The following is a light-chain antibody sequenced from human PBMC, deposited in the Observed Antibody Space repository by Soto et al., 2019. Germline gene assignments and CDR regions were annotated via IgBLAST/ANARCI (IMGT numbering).Light chain of an antibody. Sequence: DIQMTQSPSSLSASVGDRVTITCRASQSISSYLNWYRQKPGKAPKLLIYAASSLQSGVPSRFSGSGSGTDFTLTISSLQPEDFATYYCQQSYSTLLYTFGQGTKLEI. J-gene: IGKJ2*01. CDR1: QSISSY. V-gene: IGKV1-39*01. CDR2: AAS. CDR3: QQSYSTLLYT.